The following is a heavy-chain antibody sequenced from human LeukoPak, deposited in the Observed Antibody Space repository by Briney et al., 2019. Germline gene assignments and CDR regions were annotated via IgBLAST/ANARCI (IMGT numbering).Heavy chain of an antibody. J-gene: IGHJ4*02. CDR1: GCTFTSYD. CDR2: MNPNSGNT. V-gene: IGHV1-8*03. D-gene: IGHD3-10*01. CDR3: ARSPITMVRGVIDY. Sequence: GASVKVSCEASGCTFTSYDINWVRQATGQGLEWMGWMNPNSGNTGYAQKFQGRVTITRNTSISTAYMELSSLRSEDTAVYYCARSPITMVRGVIDYWGQGTLVTVSS.